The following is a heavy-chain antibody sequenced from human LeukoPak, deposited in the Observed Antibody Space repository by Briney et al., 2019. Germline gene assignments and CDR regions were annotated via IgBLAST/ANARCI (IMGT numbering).Heavy chain of an antibody. CDR3: ARVAYYHSRGNSKPFDY. Sequence: PSETLSLTCTVSGDSISSRSYYWGWIRQPPGKGLEWIGTIYYSGSTYFNPSLESRVIISIDTSKNQFSLKMSSVSAADTAVYYCARVAYYHSRGNSKPFDYWGQGSLVTVSS. CDR2: IYYSGST. CDR1: GDSISSRSYY. J-gene: IGHJ4*02. D-gene: IGHD3-22*01. V-gene: IGHV4-39*07.